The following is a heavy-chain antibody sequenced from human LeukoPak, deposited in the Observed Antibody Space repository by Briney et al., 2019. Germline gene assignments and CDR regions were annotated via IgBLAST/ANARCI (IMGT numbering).Heavy chain of an antibody. J-gene: IGHJ4*02. Sequence: GGSLRLSCAASGFTFSSYSMNWVRQAPGKGLEWVSSFSSSSSYIYYADSVKGRFTISRDNAKNSLYLQMNSLRAEDTAVYYCARDPTSLMTTASEANYWGQGTLVTVSS. D-gene: IGHD4-11*01. V-gene: IGHV3-21*01. CDR2: FSSSSSYI. CDR3: ARDPTSLMTTASEANY. CDR1: GFTFSSYS.